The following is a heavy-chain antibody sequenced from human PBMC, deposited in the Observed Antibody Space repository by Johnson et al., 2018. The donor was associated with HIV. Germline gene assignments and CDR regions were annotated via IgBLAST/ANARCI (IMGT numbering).Heavy chain of an antibody. V-gene: IGHV3-30*03. CDR3: SPAGPDAFDS. J-gene: IGHJ3*02. D-gene: IGHD6-19*01. Sequence: QMQLVESGGGLVQPGGSLRLSCAASGFTFSSYTMSWVRQAPGKGLEWVAVISYDGSNKYYADSVKGRFTISRDNSKNTLYLQMNSLRGEDTAVYYCSPAGPDAFDSWGQGTMVTVSS. CDR1: GFTFSSYT. CDR2: ISYDGSNK.